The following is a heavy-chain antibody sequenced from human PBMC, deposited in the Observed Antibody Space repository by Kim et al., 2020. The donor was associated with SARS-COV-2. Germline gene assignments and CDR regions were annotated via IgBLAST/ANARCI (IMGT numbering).Heavy chain of an antibody. CDR1: GFSLGDYD. CDR2: IRSDPYGGTR. V-gene: IGHV3-49*03. J-gene: IGHJ4*02. D-gene: IGHD3-16*02. CDR3: TRGHGFIGSIPFDS. Sequence: GGSLRLSCAASGFSLGDYDLTWFRQAPGKGLEWVGVIRSDPYGGTRNYAPSVKDRFIISRDDSKSIAYLQMDSLKSDDTAVYYCTRGHGFIGSIPFDSWGQGDLVTVSS.